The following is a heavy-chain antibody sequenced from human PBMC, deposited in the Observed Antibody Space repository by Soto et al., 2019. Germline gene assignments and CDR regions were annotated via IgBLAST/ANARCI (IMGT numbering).Heavy chain of an antibody. CDR1: GGSLSNNY. CDR3: AREEAARIERWFDP. Sequence: SETLSLTCAVYGGSLSNNYWSWIRQPPGKGLEWIGFISYSGSTYYNPSLMSRLTISLDTSTNRFSLKLTSVTAADTAVYYCAREEAARIERWFDPWGQGTLVTVSS. J-gene: IGHJ5*02. CDR2: ISYSGST. V-gene: IGHV4-59*06. D-gene: IGHD6-6*01.